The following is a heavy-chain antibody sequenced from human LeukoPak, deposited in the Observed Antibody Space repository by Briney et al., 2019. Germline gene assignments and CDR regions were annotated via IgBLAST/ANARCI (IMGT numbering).Heavy chain of an antibody. V-gene: IGHV6-1*01. CDR1: GDSVSGSPAV. CDR2: AYYRSKWFI. Sequence: ASQTLSLTCAISGDSVSGSPAVWNWIRQSPSRGLEWLGRAYYRSKWFIDYALSVKGRKTITPDTSKNQFSLQLNSVTAEDTAVYYCARGAVRGGTNFDYWGQGTLVTVSS. D-gene: IGHD3-10*01. CDR3: ARGAVRGGTNFDY. J-gene: IGHJ4*02.